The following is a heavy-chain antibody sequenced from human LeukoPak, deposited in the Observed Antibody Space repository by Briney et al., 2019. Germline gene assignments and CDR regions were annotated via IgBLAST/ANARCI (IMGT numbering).Heavy chain of an antibody. J-gene: IGHJ4*02. CDR1: GFTFSSYE. V-gene: IGHV3-48*03. CDR3: ARGLAAAGDDY. D-gene: IGHD6-13*01. Sequence: GGSLRLSCAASGFTFSSYEMNWVRQAPGKGLEWVSYISSSGSTIYYADSVKGRFTISRDNAKNSLYLQMNSLRAEDTAVYYCARGLAAAGDDYWGQGTLVTVSS. CDR2: ISSSGSTI.